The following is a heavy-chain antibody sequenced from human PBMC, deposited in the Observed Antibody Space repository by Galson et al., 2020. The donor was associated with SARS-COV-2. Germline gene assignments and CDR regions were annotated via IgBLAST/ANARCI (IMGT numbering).Heavy chain of an antibody. CDR1: GGSISSSSYY. Sequence: ASETLSLTCTVSGGSISSSSYYWGWIRQPPGKGLEWIGSIYYSGSTYYSPSLKSRVTISVDTSKNQFSLKLSSVTAADTAVYYCARDCSGGSCYLLSAFDYWGQGTLVTVSS. D-gene: IGHD2-15*01. CDR2: IYYSGST. CDR3: ARDCSGGSCYLLSAFDY. V-gene: IGHV4-39*07. J-gene: IGHJ4*02.